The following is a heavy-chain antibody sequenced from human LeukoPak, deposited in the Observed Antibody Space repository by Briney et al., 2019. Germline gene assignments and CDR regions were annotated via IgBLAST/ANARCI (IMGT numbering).Heavy chain of an antibody. V-gene: IGHV4-39*07. CDR1: GDSMSSHY. J-gene: IGHJ4*02. D-gene: IGHD2-2*01. CDR2: VYYSGST. CDR3: ARMECSSTSCSTRYFDY. Sequence: SETLSLTCTVSGDSMSSHYWGWFRQPPGTGLEWIGVVYYSGSTYYTPSLKSRVTISVDRSKNQFSLKLSSVTAADTAVYYCARMECSSTSCSTRYFDYWGQGTLVTVSS.